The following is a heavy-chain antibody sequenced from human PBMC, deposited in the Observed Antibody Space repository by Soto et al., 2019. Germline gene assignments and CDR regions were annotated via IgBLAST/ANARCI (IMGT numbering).Heavy chain of an antibody. CDR2: IYHSGST. Sequence: QLQLQESGSGLVKPSQTLSLTCAVSGGSISSGGYSWSWIRQPPGKGLEWIGYIYHSGSTYYNPSRESRVTISGDRSKNQFSLKLSSVTAADTAVYYCARGGFITFGGVIVNPGAFDIWGQGTMVTVSS. V-gene: IGHV4-30-2*01. CDR3: ARGGFITFGGVIVNPGAFDI. J-gene: IGHJ3*02. D-gene: IGHD3-16*02. CDR1: GGSISSGGYS.